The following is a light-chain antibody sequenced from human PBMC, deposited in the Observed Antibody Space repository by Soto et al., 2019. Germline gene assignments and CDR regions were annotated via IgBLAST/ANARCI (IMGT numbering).Light chain of an antibody. Sequence: AIRMTQSPSSFSASTGDRVTITCRASQGISSYLAWYQKKPGKAPKLLIYAASTLQSGVPSRFSGSGSGTDFTLTISCLQSEDFATYYCQQYYSYPITVGQGTRLEIK. CDR3: QQYYSYPIT. V-gene: IGKV1-8*01. CDR1: QGISSY. CDR2: AAS. J-gene: IGKJ5*01.